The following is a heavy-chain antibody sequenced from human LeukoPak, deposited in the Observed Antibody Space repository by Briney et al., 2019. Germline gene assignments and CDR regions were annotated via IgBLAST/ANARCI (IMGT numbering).Heavy chain of an antibody. CDR1: GGSISSYY. CDR3: ARDPLDCSGGSCPYWYFDL. J-gene: IGHJ2*01. CDR2: IYYTGTT. V-gene: IGHV4-59*01. Sequence: SETLSLTCTVSGGSISSYYWSWIRQPPGKGLEWIGCIYYTGTTNHNPSLKSRLTISVDTSKNQFSLNLNSVTAADTAVYYCARDPLDCSGGSCPYWYFDLWGRGTLVTVSS. D-gene: IGHD2-15*01.